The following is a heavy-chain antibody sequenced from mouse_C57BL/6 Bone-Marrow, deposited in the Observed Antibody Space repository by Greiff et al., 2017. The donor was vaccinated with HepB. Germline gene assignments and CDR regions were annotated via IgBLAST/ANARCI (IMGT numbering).Heavy chain of an antibody. Sequence: VQLQQPGAELVKPGASVKLSCKASGYTFTSYWMHWVKQRPGQGLEWIGMIHPNSGNTYYNEKFKGKATLTADKSSSTAYMELRSLTSEDSAVYFCAKRGFTTGGDYWGQGTTLTVSS. CDR3: AKRGFTTGGDY. J-gene: IGHJ2*01. D-gene: IGHD1-1*01. CDR1: GYTFTSYW. CDR2: IHPNSGNT. V-gene: IGHV1-64*01.